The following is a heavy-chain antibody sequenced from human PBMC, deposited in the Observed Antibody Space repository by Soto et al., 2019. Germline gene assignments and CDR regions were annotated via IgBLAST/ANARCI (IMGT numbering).Heavy chain of an antibody. CDR3: ARESSVKYDSSGYYYSSPMDV. Sequence: GESLTIYWQGSGYSFTRYCIVWVRQMPGKGLECTGIIYPGDSDTRYSPSFQGQVTISADKSISTAYLQWSSLKASDTAMYYCARESSVKYDSSGYYYSSPMDVWGQGTTVTVSS. CDR2: IYPGDSDT. CDR1: GYSFTRYC. D-gene: IGHD3-22*01. J-gene: IGHJ6*01. V-gene: IGHV5-51*01.